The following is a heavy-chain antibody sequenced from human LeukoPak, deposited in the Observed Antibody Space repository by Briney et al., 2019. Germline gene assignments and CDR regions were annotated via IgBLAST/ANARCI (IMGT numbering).Heavy chain of an antibody. Sequence: GGSLRLSCAASGFTFRSFVMHWVRQAPGKGLEWVAAISYEDGTNKYYADSVKGRFTISRDNAKNSLYLEMNSLRAEDTAVYFCVRDRSGSYPYYFDFWRQGTLVTASS. CDR1: GFTFRSFV. J-gene: IGHJ4*02. D-gene: IGHD1-26*01. CDR2: ISYEDGTNK. V-gene: IGHV3-30-3*01. CDR3: VRDRSGSYPYYFDF.